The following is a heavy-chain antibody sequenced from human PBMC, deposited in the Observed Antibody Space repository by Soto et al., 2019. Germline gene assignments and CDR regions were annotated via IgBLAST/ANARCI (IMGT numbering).Heavy chain of an antibody. J-gene: IGHJ4*02. CDR2: IIPIFGTA. CDR1: GGTFSSYA. D-gene: IGHD3-22*01. CDR3: ARGFNYYDSSGYYGVWSYFDY. V-gene: IGHV1-69*01. Sequence: QMQLVQSGAEVKKPGSSVKVSCKASGGTFSSYAISWVRQAPGQGLEWMGGIIPIFGTANYAQKFQGRVTITADESTSTAYMELSSLRSEDTAVYYCARGFNYYDSSGYYGVWSYFDYWGQGTLVTVSS.